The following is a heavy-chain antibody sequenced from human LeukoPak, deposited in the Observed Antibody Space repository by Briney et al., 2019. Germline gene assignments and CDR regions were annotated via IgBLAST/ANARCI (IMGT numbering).Heavy chain of an antibody. J-gene: IGHJ4*02. D-gene: IGHD3-22*01. CDR2: IYPGDSDI. CDR1: GYSFTSYW. V-gene: IGHV5-51*01. CDR3: ARSSDSSGFYDYFDY. Sequence: GESLKISCEGSGYSFTSYWIGWVRQMPGKGLEWVAIIYPGDSDIIYSPSFQGQVTISADNSISTAYLQWSSLKASDTAMYYCARSSDSSGFYDYFDYWGQGTLVTVSS.